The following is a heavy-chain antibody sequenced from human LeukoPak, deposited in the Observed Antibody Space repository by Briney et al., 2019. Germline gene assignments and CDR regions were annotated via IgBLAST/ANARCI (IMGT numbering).Heavy chain of an antibody. CDR1: GYTFTGYY. CDR3: ARDSVFGVVTTDY. Sequence: RASVKVSCKASGYTFTGYYMHWVRQAPGQGLEWMGWINPNSGGTNYAQKFQGRVTMTRDTSISTAYMELSRLRSDDTAVYYCARDSVFGVVTTDYWGQGTLVTVSS. V-gene: IGHV1-2*02. J-gene: IGHJ4*02. CDR2: INPNSGGT. D-gene: IGHD3-3*01.